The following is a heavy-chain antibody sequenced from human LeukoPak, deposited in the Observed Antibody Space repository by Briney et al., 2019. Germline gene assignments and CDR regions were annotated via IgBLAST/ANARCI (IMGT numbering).Heavy chain of an antibody. CDR1: GISLSNYA. CDR2: ISERGGST. Sequence: PGGSLRPSCVVSGISLSNYAMTWVRQAPGKGLEWVSYISERGGSTTYADSVKSRFTISRDTSLNTLYLQMNNLRAEDTAVYFCAKRGVVIRGLLVIGYHQEAYHYDFWGQGVLVTVSS. V-gene: IGHV3-23*01. J-gene: IGHJ4*02. CDR3: AKRGVVIRGLLVIGYHQEAYHYDF. D-gene: IGHD3-10*01.